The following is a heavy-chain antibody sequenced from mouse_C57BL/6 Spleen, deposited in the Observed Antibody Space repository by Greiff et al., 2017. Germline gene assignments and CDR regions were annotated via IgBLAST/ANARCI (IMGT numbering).Heavy chain of an antibody. Sequence: EVQLQESGAELVRPGASVKLSCTASGFNIKDDYMHWVKQRPEQGLEWIGWIDPENGATEYASTFQGKATLTADTSSNTAYMQLSSLTSEDTAVYYCTTGDYGNYFDYWGKGTTLTVSS. CDR3: TTGDYGNYFDY. CDR2: IDPENGAT. D-gene: IGHD2-1*01. J-gene: IGHJ2*01. CDR1: GFNIKDDY. V-gene: IGHV14-4*01.